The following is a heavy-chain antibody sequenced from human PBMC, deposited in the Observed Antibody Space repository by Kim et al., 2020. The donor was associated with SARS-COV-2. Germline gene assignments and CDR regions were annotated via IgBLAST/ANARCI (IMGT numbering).Heavy chain of an antibody. J-gene: IGHJ4*02. CDR2: K. D-gene: IGHD6-19*01. Sequence: KYYADSVKGRFTIARDNSKITLYLQMNGLRAEDTAVYYCAKAPYSGGWYYWGQGTLVTVSS. CDR3: AKAPYSGGWYY. V-gene: IGHV3-33*06.